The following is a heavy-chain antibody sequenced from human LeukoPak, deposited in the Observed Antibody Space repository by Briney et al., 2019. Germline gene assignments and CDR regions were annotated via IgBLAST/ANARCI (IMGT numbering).Heavy chain of an antibody. D-gene: IGHD4-17*01. CDR3: ARLGHSYGDLDY. CDR2: IYYSGST. V-gene: IGHV4-39*01. CDR1: GGSISSSSYY. J-gene: IGHJ4*02. Sequence: PSETLSLTCTVSGGSISSSSYYWGWVRQPPGTGLEWLGSIYYSGSTYYNPSLKSRVTISVDTSKNQFSLKLSSVTAADTAVYYCARLGHSYGDLDYWGQGTLVTVSP.